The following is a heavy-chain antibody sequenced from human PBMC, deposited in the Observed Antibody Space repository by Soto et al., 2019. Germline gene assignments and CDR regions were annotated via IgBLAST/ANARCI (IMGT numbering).Heavy chain of an antibody. CDR3: AKAVVVVTANPIDY. J-gene: IGHJ4*02. V-gene: IGHV3-23*01. D-gene: IGHD2-21*02. Sequence: EVQLLESGGGLVQPGGSLRLSCAASGFTFSTYPMSWVRQGPGKGLEWVSAISGSAGRTYYTDSVKGRFTISRDNSKNTLYLQMNRLRAEDTAVYYCAKAVVVVTANPIDYWGQGTLVTVSS. CDR2: ISGSAGRT. CDR1: GFTFSTYP.